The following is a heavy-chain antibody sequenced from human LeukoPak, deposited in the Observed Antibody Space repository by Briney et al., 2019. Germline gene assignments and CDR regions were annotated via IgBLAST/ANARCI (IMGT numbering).Heavy chain of an antibody. Sequence: SETLSLTCTVSGGSISSYYWSWIRQPPGKGLEWIGYIYYSGSTNYNPSLKSRVTISVDTSKNQFSLKLSSVTAADTAVYYCAREDIVVVPAAMGVWGQGTLVTVSS. D-gene: IGHD2-2*01. CDR3: AREDIVVVPAAMGV. CDR1: GGSISSYY. V-gene: IGHV4-59*08. J-gene: IGHJ4*02. CDR2: IYYSGST.